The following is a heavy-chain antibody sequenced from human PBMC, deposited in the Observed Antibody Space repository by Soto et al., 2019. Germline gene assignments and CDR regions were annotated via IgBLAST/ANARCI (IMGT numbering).Heavy chain of an antibody. Sequence: ASVHVSCQCSGCTFTSYDINWVRPASGQGRAGVGWMNHNSGNTGYAQKCQGRVTMTRNTSRSTADMELSSMKSEETAVYYCARGYGLHWFDPWGQGTLVTVSS. V-gene: IGHV1-8*01. D-gene: IGHD4-17*01. CDR1: GCTFTSYD. CDR2: MNHNSGNT. CDR3: ARGYGLHWFDP. J-gene: IGHJ5*02.